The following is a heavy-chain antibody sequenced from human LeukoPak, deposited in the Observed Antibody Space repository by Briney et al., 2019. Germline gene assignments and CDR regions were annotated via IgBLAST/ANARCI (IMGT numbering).Heavy chain of an antibody. V-gene: IGHV1-69*05. J-gene: IGHJ3*02. CDR3: ARAGVVGATTGNAFDI. Sequence: SVKVSCKASGGTFSSYAVSWVRQAPGQGLEWMGGIIPIFGTANYAQKFQGRVTITTDESTSTAYMELSSLRSEDTAVYYCARAGVVGATTGNAFDIWGQGTMVTVSS. CDR1: GGTFSSYA. D-gene: IGHD1-26*01. CDR2: IIPIFGTA.